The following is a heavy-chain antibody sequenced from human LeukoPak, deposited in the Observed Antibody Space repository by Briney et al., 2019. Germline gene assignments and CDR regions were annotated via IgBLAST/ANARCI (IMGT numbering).Heavy chain of an antibody. J-gene: IGHJ4*02. V-gene: IGHV4-4*02. Sequence: GSLRLSCAASGVAVSNSYMSWVRQPPGKGLEWIGEIYHSGRTNYNPSLKSRVTISVDKSKNQFSLNLSSVTAADTAVYYCARDSGGGGIPYFDYWGQGTLVTVSS. CDR2: IYHSGRT. D-gene: IGHD2-15*01. CDR3: ARDSGGGGIPYFDY. CDR1: GVAVSNSYM.